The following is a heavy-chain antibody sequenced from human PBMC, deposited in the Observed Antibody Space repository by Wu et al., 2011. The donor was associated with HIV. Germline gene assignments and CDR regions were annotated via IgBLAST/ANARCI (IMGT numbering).Heavy chain of an antibody. D-gene: IGHD2-21*01. Sequence: QVQLVQSGADVKRPGASVKVSCKASGYTFTGYYIHWVRQAPGQGLEWMGGIIPMFGTAKYAQKFQGRVTITADKSTSTAYMELRSLTSEDTAVYYCARDLGGDEDYWGQGNPGSPSPQ. CDR1: GYTFTGYY. CDR3: ARDLGGDEDY. J-gene: IGHJ4*02. V-gene: IGHV1-69*06. CDR2: IIPMFGTA.